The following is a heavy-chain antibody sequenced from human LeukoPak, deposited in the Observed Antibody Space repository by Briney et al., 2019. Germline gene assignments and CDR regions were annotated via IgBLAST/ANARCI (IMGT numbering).Heavy chain of an antibody. V-gene: IGHV3-30-3*01. Sequence: GRSLRLSCAASGFTFSSYAMHWVRQAPGKGLEWLALISYDGNNEYYADSVKGRFTISRDNSKNTLDLQMNSLRGEDTATYYCARDKESGSYSLDYWGQGTLVTVSS. J-gene: IGHJ4*02. D-gene: IGHD1-26*01. CDR3: ARDKESGSYSLDY. CDR2: ISYDGNNE. CDR1: GFTFSSYA.